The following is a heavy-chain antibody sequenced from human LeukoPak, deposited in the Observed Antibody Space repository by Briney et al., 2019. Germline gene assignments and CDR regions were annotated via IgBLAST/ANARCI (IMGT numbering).Heavy chain of an antibody. J-gene: IGHJ4*02. V-gene: IGHV3-53*01. Sequence: GGSLRLSCAASGFTVSSNYMTWVRQAPGQGLEWVSVIYFGGTTYYADSVKGRFTISRDNSKNTVYLQMNSLRVEDTAVYYCAKGVSGYYDILTGNDYWGQGTLVTVSS. D-gene: IGHD3-9*01. CDR2: IYFGGTT. CDR3: AKGVSGYYDILTGNDY. CDR1: GFTVSSNY.